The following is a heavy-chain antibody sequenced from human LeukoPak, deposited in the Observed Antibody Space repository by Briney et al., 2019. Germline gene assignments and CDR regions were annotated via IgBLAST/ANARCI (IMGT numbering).Heavy chain of an antibody. D-gene: IGHD3-3*01. CDR1: GFTFSSYW. CDR2: IKQDGSEK. J-gene: IGHJ6*02. V-gene: IGHV3-7*01. Sequence: GGSLRLSCAASGFTFSSYWMSWVRQAPGKGLEWVANIKQDGSEKYYVDSVKGRFTISRDNAKNSLYLQMNSLRAEDTAVYYCARTRLGGSYYYDLDVWGQGTTVTVSS. CDR3: ARTRLGGSYYYDLDV.